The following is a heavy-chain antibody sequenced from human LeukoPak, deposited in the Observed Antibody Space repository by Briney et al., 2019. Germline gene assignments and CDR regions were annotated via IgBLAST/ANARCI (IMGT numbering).Heavy chain of an antibody. J-gene: IGHJ4*02. Sequence: GGSLRLSCAASGFTFDDYAMHWVRQAPGKGLEWVSGISWNSGSIGYADSVKGRFTISRDNSKNTLYVQMNSLRAEDTAVYYCAKDGYCSSTSCYWSYWGQGTLVTVSS. V-gene: IGHV3-9*01. D-gene: IGHD2-2*01. CDR2: ISWNSGSI. CDR1: GFTFDDYA. CDR3: AKDGYCSSTSCYWSY.